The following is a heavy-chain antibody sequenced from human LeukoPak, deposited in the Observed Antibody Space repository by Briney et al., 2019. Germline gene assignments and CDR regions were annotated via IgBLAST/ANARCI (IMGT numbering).Heavy chain of an antibody. CDR2: IRYDGSNK. CDR3: ARAYYYDSSGYYSNAFDI. D-gene: IGHD3-22*01. J-gene: IGHJ3*02. CDR1: GFTFSSYG. V-gene: IGHV3-30*02. Sequence: GGSLRLSCAASGFTFSSYGMHWVRQAPGKGLEWVAFIRYDGSNKYYADSVKGRFTISRDNSKNTLYLQMNSLRAEDTAVYYCARAYYYDSSGYYSNAFDIWGQGTMVTVSS.